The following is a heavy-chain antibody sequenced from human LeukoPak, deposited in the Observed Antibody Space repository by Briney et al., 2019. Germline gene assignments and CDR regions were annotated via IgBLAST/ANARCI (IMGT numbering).Heavy chain of an antibody. CDR1: GFTFSSYA. CDR3: AKSSYYDILTGWDDAFDI. CDR2: ISGSGGST. V-gene: IGHV3-23*01. J-gene: IGHJ3*02. D-gene: IGHD3-9*01. Sequence: GGSLRLSCAASGFTFSSYAMSWVRQAPGKGLEWVSAISGSGGSTYYADSVKGRFTISRDNSKNTLYLQMNSLRAEDTAVYYCAKSSYYDILTGWDDAFDIWGQGTMVTVSS.